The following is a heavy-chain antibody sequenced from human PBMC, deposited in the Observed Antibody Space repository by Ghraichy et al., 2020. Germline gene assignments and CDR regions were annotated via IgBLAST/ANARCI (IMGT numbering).Heavy chain of an antibody. D-gene: IGHD1-1*01. J-gene: IGHJ3*02. CDR2: IYYSGST. CDR3: ASPAKFVNWNDALYAFDI. V-gene: IGHV4-39*01. Sequence: SETLSLTCTVSGGSISSSSYYWGWIRQPPGKGLEWIGSIYYSGSTYYNPSLKSRVTISVDTSKNQFSLKLSSVTAADTAVYYCASPAKFVNWNDALYAFDIWGQGTMVTVSS. CDR1: GGSISSSSYY.